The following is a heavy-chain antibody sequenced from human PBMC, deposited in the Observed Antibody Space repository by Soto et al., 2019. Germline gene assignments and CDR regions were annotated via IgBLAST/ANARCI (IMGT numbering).Heavy chain of an antibody. CDR3: ARGVSAGVDY. CDR2: MEPSTGRT. J-gene: IGHJ4*02. Sequence: QVQLVQSGAEVREPGASVKVSCKASGYSFTSLDINWVRQTAGQGLEWMGWMEPSTGRTGYAQKFQGRVNMTRGPSINTAYMELSTLTSDDTAFYYCARGVSAGVDYWGQGTLVIVSS. CDR1: GYSFTSLD. V-gene: IGHV1-8*01. D-gene: IGHD1-26*01.